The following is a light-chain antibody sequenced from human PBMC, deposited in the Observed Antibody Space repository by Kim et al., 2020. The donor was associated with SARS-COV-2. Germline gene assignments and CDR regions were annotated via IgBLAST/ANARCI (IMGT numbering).Light chain of an antibody. V-gene: IGKV3-20*01. Sequence: LAPGERVTLSCRASQSISSNYLTWYQQKPGQAPRLLMYGASRRASGIPDRFSGSGSGTDFTLTISRLEPEDFAVYYCQQYDGSPYTFGQGTKLEIK. CDR3: QQYDGSPYT. J-gene: IGKJ2*01. CDR2: GAS. CDR1: QSISSNY.